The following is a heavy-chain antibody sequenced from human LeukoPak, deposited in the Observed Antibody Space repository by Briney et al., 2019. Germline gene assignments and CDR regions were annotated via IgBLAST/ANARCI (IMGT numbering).Heavy chain of an antibody. J-gene: IGHJ3*02. D-gene: IGHD5-18*01. CDR2: IKQDGSET. CDR1: GVTFSNNW. CDR3: AYSYVYAFDI. Sequence: GGSLRLSCAASGVTFSNNWMSWVRQVPGKGLEWVAHIKQDGSETYYVDSVKGRFTISRDNAKNSPYLQMDSLRAEDTAVYYCAYSYVYAFDIWGQGTMVIVSA. V-gene: IGHV3-7*03.